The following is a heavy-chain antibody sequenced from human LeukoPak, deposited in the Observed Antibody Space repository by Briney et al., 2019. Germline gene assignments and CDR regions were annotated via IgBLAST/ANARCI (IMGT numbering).Heavy chain of an antibody. Sequence: PGGSLRLSCAASGFTFSSYSMNWVHQAPGKGLEWVSSISSSSSYIYYADSVKGRFTISRDNAKNSLYLQMNSLRAEDTAVYYCARDDDTAISLGDYWGQGTLVTVSS. V-gene: IGHV3-21*01. CDR2: ISSSSSYI. D-gene: IGHD5-18*01. J-gene: IGHJ4*02. CDR3: ARDDDTAISLGDY. CDR1: GFTFSSYS.